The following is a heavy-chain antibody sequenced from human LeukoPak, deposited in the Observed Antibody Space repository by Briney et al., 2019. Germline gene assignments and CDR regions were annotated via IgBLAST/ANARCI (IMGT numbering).Heavy chain of an antibody. J-gene: IGHJ4*02. CDR3: AREPPVVVVAATRGDY. V-gene: IGHV1-2*02. CDR1: GYTFTGYY. CDR2: INPNSGGT. Sequence: ASVKVSCKASGYTFTGYYMHWVRQAPGQGLEWMGWINPNSGGTNYAQKFQGRVTMTRGTSISTAYMELSRLRSDDTAVYYCAREPPVVVVAATRGDYWGQGTLVTVSS. D-gene: IGHD2-15*01.